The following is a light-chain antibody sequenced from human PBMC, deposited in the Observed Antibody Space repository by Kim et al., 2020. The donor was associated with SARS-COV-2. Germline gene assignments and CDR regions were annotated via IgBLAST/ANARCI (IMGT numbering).Light chain of an antibody. CDR1: NIGSSS. Sequence: GAPGTTARIGCGGDNIGSSSVQWYQKTPGQAVVLVVYYDSRRPAGTPERSAGSNAGNTAMLTISRVDGEDEDDYYCQRWDGGSGVFGGGTQLTVL. V-gene: IGLV3-21*03. CDR3: QRWDGGSGV. CDR2: YDS. J-gene: IGLJ3*02.